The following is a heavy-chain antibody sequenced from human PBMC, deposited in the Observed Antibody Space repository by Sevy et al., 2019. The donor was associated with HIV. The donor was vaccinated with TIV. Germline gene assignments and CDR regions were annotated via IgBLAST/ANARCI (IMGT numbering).Heavy chain of an antibody. J-gene: IGHJ6*02. CDR1: GFTVSSNY. CDR3: ARVNCSGGSCYYYYGMDV. V-gene: IGHV3-53*01. CDR2: IYSGGNT. Sequence: GGSLRLSCAASGFTVSSNYMSWVRQAPGKGLEWVSVIYSGGNTYYADSVKGRFTISRDNSKNTLYLQMNSLRAEDTAVYYCARVNCSGGSCYYYYGMDVCGQGTTVTVSS. D-gene: IGHD2-15*01.